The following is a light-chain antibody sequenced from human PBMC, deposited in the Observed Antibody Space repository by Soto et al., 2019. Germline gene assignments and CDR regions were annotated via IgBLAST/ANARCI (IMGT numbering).Light chain of an antibody. V-gene: IGKV3-20*01. CDR2: AAS. CDR3: LQYGTSPLT. Sequence: ESALTQSPGLLSLSPGEGATLSCRARQSISSTYLAWYQQKPGRAPRLLIYAASRRATGIPDRVSGSVSGTDFTLTISRLEPEEFAVYYCLQYGTSPLTFGGGTKVAI. J-gene: IGKJ4*01. CDR1: QSISSTY.